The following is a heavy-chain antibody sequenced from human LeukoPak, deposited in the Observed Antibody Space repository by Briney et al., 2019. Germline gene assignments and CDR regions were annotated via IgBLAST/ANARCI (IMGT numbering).Heavy chain of an antibody. D-gene: IGHD3-10*01. CDR3: AKARLLWFGDRSPAGY. J-gene: IGHJ4*02. CDR2: ISGSGGST. V-gene: IGHV3-23*01. Sequence: GGSLRLSCAASGFPFSSYAMSWVRQAPGKGLEWVSAISGSGGSTYYADSVKGRFTISRDNSKNTLYLQMNSLRAEDTAVYYCAKARLLWFGDRSPAGYWGQGTLVTVSS. CDR1: GFPFSSYA.